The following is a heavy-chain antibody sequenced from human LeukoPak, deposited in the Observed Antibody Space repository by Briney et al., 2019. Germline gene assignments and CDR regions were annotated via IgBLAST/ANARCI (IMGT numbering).Heavy chain of an antibody. CDR2: IHYSGST. CDR3: ARRGSSSPTGYSYYYMDV. D-gene: IGHD6-6*01. J-gene: IGHJ6*03. Sequence: SETLPLTCTVSGGSISSYYWSWIRQPPGKGLEWIGYIHYSGSTNYNPSLNSRGSMSVDTSKNQFSLKLTSVTAADTAVYYCARRGSSSPTGYSYYYMDVWGIGTTVTVSS. CDR1: GGSISSYY. V-gene: IGHV4-59*08.